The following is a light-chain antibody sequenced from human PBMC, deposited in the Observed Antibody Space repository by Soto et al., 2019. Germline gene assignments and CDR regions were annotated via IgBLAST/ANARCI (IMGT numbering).Light chain of an antibody. CDR3: QQRSNWPWT. CDR2: DAT. Sequence: EIVLRQSPGTLSLSPGERATLSCRASQSFSSYLAWYQQKPGEATRLLIYDATNRATGIPARCSGSGAGTDITLTISSLEPEDFAVYYCQQRSNWPWTFGQGTKVDIK. CDR1: QSFSSY. J-gene: IGKJ1*01. V-gene: IGKV3-11*01.